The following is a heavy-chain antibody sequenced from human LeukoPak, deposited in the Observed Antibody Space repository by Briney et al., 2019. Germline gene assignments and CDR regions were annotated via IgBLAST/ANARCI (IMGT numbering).Heavy chain of an antibody. CDR1: GVTFSSYN. Sequence: SGGSLSLSCAASGVTFSSYNMNWVRQAPAKGLEWFSGISSRSGSTYYTHSVKSRFTISRDNSKNTVSLQMNSLRGEDTAVYYCARVSYYYGSGSLGYWGQGTLVTVSS. CDR3: ARVSYYYGSGSLGY. D-gene: IGHD3-10*01. J-gene: IGHJ4*02. CDR2: ISSRSGST. V-gene: IGHV3-23*01.